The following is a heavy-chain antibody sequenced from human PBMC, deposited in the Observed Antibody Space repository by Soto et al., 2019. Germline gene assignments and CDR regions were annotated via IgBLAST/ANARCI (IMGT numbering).Heavy chain of an antibody. CDR1: GGSISSSSYY. J-gene: IGHJ4*02. D-gene: IGHD2-15*01. CDR3: ATQVAADYFDY. Sequence: QLQLQESGPGLVKPSETLSLTCTVSGGSISSSSYYWGWIRQPPGKGLEWIGSIYYSGSTFYNPSLKSRVTISVDTSKNRFSLKLPSVTAADTAVYYCATQVAADYFDYWGQGTLVTVSS. V-gene: IGHV4-39*01. CDR2: IYYSGST.